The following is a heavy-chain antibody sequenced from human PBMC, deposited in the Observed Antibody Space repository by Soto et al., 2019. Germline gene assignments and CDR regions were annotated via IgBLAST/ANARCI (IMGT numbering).Heavy chain of an antibody. V-gene: IGHV3-48*02. CDR3: ASNYYYDSSGYYRIFDY. Sequence: GGSLRLSCAASGFTFSSYSMNWVRQAPGKGLEWVSYISSSSSTIYYADSVKGRFTISRDNAKNSLYLQMNSLRDEDTAVYYCASNYYYDSSGYYRIFDYWGQGTLVTVSS. CDR2: ISSSSSTI. J-gene: IGHJ4*02. CDR1: GFTFSSYS. D-gene: IGHD3-22*01.